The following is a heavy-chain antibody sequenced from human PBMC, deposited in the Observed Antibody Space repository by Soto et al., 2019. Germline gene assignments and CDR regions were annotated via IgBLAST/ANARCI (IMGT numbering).Heavy chain of an antibody. CDR3: ARRAVVAVTGSLDNWLDP. CDR2: VYSSGST. V-gene: IGHV4-59*01. J-gene: IGHJ5*02. CDR1: GDSITSYN. Sequence: SETLSLTCTVSGDSITSYNWNWLRQPPGKALEWIGYVYSSGSTNYNPSLKSRVTISVDTSRNQFSLKVNSVTAADTAVYYCARRAVVAVTGSLDNWLDPWGQGILVTISS. D-gene: IGHD2-21*01.